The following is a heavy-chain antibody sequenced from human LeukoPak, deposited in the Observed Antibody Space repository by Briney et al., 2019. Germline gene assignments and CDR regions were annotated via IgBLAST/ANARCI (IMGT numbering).Heavy chain of an antibody. Sequence: GGSLRLSCAASGFTFSSYAMSWVRQAPGKGLEWVSAISGSGGSTYYADSVKGRFTISRDNSKNTLYLQMNSLRAEDTAVYYCAKAGGYSYAYYFDYWGQGTLVTASP. V-gene: IGHV3-23*01. J-gene: IGHJ4*02. CDR3: AKAGGYSYAYYFDY. CDR1: GFTFSSYA. D-gene: IGHD5-18*01. CDR2: ISGSGGST.